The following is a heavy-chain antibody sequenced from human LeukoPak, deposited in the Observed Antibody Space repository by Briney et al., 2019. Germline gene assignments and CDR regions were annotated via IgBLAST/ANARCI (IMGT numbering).Heavy chain of an antibody. CDR2: INSDGSST. CDR1: GFSFSTYW. D-gene: IGHD1-7*01. CDR3: ARVIGLELRPYYYYYMDV. V-gene: IGHV3-74*01. J-gene: IGHJ6*03. Sequence: GGSLRLSCAASGFSFSTYWMHWVRQAPGKGLVWVSRINSDGSSTSYADSVKGRFTISRDNAKNSLYLQMNSLRAEDTAVYYCARVIGLELRPYYYYYMDVWGKGTTVTVSS.